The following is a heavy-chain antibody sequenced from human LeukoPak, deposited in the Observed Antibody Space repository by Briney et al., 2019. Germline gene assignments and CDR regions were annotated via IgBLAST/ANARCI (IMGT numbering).Heavy chain of an antibody. Sequence: GGSLRLSCAVSGFTFNNNAMTWVRQAPGKGLEWVSALSGDSAYVYYADSVKGRFTTSRDNSRNTLYLQMNSLRAEDTAVYDCAKNYRPGKACYDHWGQGTLVTVSS. CDR2: LSGDSAYV. CDR3: AKNYRPGKACYDH. J-gene: IGHJ4*02. D-gene: IGHD1-14*01. V-gene: IGHV3-23*01. CDR1: GFTFNNNA.